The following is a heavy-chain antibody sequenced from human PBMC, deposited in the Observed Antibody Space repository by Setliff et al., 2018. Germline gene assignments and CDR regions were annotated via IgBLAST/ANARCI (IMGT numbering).Heavy chain of an antibody. CDR2: IYYSGST. D-gene: IGHD6-19*01. V-gene: IGHV4-31*03. CDR3: ARSRTIAVKGGVFAV. CDR1: GASISSDGYY. Sequence: SETLSLTCSVSGASISSDGYYWSWIRQYPGKGLEWIGYIYYSGSTYYNPPLKSRVTISLDTSKNQFSLELNSVTAADTAVYYCARSRTIAVKGGVFAVWGRGTLVTVSS. J-gene: IGHJ2*01.